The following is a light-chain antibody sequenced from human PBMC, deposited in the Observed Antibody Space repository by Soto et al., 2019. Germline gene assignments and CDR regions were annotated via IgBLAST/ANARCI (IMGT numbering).Light chain of an antibody. CDR3: GSWDSSLRAYV. V-gene: IGLV1-51*01. J-gene: IGLJ1*01. Sequence: QSVMTQPPSVSAAPGQRVTISCSGSSSNIGGNSVSWYQQLPGTAPKLLIYDDDKRPSGIPDRFSGSKSGTSATLGITGFQTGDEADHYCGSWDSSLRAYVFGTGTKLTVL. CDR2: DDD. CDR1: SSNIGGNS.